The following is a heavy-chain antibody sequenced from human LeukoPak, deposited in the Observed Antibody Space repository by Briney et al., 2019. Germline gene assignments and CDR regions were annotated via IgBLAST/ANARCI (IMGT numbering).Heavy chain of an antibody. CDR3: ARHHPGIVVVPAANAFDI. CDR2: INHSGST. V-gene: IGHV4-34*01. CDR1: GGSFSGYY. Sequence: SETLSLTGAVYGGSFSGYYWSWIRQPPGKGLEWIGEINHSGSTYYNPSLKSRVTISVDTSKNQFSLKLSSVTAADTAVYYCARHHPGIVVVPAANAFDIWGQGTMVTVSS. J-gene: IGHJ3*02. D-gene: IGHD2-2*01.